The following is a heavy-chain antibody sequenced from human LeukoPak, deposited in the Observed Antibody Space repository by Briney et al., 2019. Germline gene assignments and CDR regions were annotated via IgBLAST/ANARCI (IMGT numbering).Heavy chain of an antibody. V-gene: IGHV4-34*01. Sequence: SETLSLTCGVYGGSFSDYYWSWIRQSPGKGLEWIGEINHSGSTNYNPSLKSRVTISIDTSKNQFSLKLSSVTAADTAVYYCARDQAPRMITFGGPRRWFDPWGQGTLVTVSS. CDR2: INHSGST. CDR1: GGSFSDYY. CDR3: ARDQAPRMITFGGPRRWFDP. J-gene: IGHJ5*02. D-gene: IGHD3-16*01.